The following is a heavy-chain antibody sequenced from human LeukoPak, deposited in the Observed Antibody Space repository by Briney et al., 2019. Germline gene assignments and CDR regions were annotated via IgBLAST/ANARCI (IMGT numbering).Heavy chain of an antibody. Sequence: GGSLRLSCAASGFTFSSYWMSWVRQAPGKGLEWVANIKQDGSEKYYVDSVKGRFTISRDNAKNSLYLQMNSLRSDDTAVYYCARDGGAMVRGVRAFDYWGQGTLVTVSS. V-gene: IGHV3-7*03. CDR3: ARDGGAMVRGVRAFDY. J-gene: IGHJ4*02. D-gene: IGHD3-10*01. CDR2: IKQDGSEK. CDR1: GFTFSSYW.